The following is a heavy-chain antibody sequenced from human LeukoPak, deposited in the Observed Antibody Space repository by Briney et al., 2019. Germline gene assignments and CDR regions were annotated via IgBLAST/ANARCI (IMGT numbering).Heavy chain of an antibody. CDR1: GYTFTGYY. CDR3: ARGGARDGYNSPHFDY. CDR2: INPNSGGT. V-gene: IGHV1-2*02. Sequence: GASVKVSCKASGYTFTGYYTHWVRQAPGQGLEWMGWINPNSGGTNYAQKFQGRVTMTRDTSISTAYMELSRLISDDAAVYYCARGGARDGYNSPHFDYWGQGTLVTVSS. D-gene: IGHD5-24*01. J-gene: IGHJ4*02.